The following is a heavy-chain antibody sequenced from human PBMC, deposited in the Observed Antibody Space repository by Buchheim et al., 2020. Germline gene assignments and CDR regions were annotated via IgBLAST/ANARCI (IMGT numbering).Heavy chain of an antibody. D-gene: IGHD3-16*01. J-gene: IGHJ6*02. CDR2: ISYDGNNK. CDR1: GFTFRTYG. Sequence: QVQLVESGGGVVQPGRSLRLSCVVSGFTFRTYGMYWVRQAPGKGLEWLAVISYDGNNKYYADSVKGRFTISRDNSKSTLYLQIHSLGADDTAVYYCAKDWANSGMDVWGQGTT. CDR3: AKDWANSGMDV. V-gene: IGHV3-30*18.